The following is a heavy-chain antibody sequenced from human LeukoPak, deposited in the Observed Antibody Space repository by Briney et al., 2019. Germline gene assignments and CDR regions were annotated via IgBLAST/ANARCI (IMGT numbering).Heavy chain of an antibody. CDR1: GFTFSNYG. CDR3: GRDRGWLRSVDY. Sequence: GGSLRLSCAASGFTFSNYGMHWVRQAPGKGLEWVTIISYDGSNKHYADSVKGRFTISRDNSKNTLYLQMNSLRPEDTAVYYCGRDRGWLRSVDYWGQGTLVTVPS. J-gene: IGHJ4*02. D-gene: IGHD5-12*01. V-gene: IGHV3-30-3*01. CDR2: ISYDGSNK.